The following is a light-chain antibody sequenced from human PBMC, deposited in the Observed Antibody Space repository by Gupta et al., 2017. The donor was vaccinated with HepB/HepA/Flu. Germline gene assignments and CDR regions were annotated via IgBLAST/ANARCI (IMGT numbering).Light chain of an antibody. CDR3: QQLNSWPPVT. Sequence: EIVLTQSPATLSLSQGERANLSCRASQSVSSYLAWYQQRPGHAPRLLIYDASKSDTGIPTRFSGSGYGTDFTLTISRREPEDFAGYYFQQLNSWPPVTFGRGTKVEIK. CDR2: DAS. CDR1: QSVSSY. V-gene: IGKV3-11*01. J-gene: IGKJ4*01.